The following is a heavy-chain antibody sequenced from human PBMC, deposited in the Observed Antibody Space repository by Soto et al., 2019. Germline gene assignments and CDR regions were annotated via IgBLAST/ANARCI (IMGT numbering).Heavy chain of an antibody. Sequence: QITLKESGPTLVKPTQTLTLTCTFSGFSLSADGVGVGWIRQPPGKALEWLALIYWDDDQRYSPSLKTRLTINKDPSKNPVVLTMTNMPPVDTATYYCAHAYGGTSWPNDAFDVWGQGTVVTVYS. D-gene: IGHD2-2*01. CDR3: AHAYGGTSWPNDAFDV. J-gene: IGHJ3*01. V-gene: IGHV2-5*02. CDR1: GFSLSADGVG. CDR2: IYWDDDQ.